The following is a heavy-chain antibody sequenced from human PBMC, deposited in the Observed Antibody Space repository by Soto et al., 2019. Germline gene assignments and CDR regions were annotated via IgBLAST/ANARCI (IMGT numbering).Heavy chain of an antibody. D-gene: IGHD2-2*01. Sequence: ASVKVSFKASGGTFSSYAISWVRQAPGQGLEWMGGIIPIFGTANYAQKFQGRVTITADESTSTAYMELSSLRSEDTAVYYCARSLYCSSTSCYVNDYYYGMDVWGQGTTVTVSS. J-gene: IGHJ6*02. V-gene: IGHV1-69*13. CDR2: IIPIFGTA. CDR3: ARSLYCSSTSCYVNDYYYGMDV. CDR1: GGTFSSYA.